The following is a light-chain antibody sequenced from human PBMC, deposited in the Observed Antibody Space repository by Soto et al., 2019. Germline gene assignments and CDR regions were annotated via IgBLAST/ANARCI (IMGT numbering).Light chain of an antibody. CDR3: SSFTSSTTYV. CDR1: SSDVGGYNN. Sequence: QSALTQPASVSGSPGQAITISCTGTSSDVGGYNNVCWYQQHPGNAPKLIIYDVSNRPSGVFNRFSGSKSGNTASLTISGLQAEDEADYYCSSFTSSTTYVFGTGTKLTVL. V-gene: IGLV2-14*01. CDR2: DVS. J-gene: IGLJ1*01.